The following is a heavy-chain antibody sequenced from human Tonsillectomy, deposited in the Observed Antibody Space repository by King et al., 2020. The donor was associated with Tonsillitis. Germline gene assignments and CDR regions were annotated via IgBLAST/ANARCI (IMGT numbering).Heavy chain of an antibody. CDR1: GGSISSGGYS. CDR3: ARAYTWNSPHFDY. CDR2: IYHSGST. Sequence: QLQESGSGLVKPSQTLSLTCAVSGGSISSGGYSWSWIRQPPGKGLEWIGYIYHSGSTYYNPSLKSRVTISVDRSKNQFSLKLSSVTAADTAVYYCARAYTWNSPHFDYWGQGTLVTVSS. J-gene: IGHJ4*02. V-gene: IGHV4-30-2*01. D-gene: IGHD1-7*01.